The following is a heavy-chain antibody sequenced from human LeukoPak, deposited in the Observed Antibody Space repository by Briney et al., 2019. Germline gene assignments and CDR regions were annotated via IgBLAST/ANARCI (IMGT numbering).Heavy chain of an antibody. V-gene: IGHV3-23*01. CDR3: AKNLLGSEAFSWYFDL. D-gene: IGHD1-26*01. CDR1: GFTFSSYA. CDR2: ISGSGGST. J-gene: IGHJ2*01. Sequence: GGSLRLSCAASGFTFSSYAVSWVRQAPGKGLEWVSAISGSGGSTYYADSVKGRVTISRDNSKNTLYLQMHSLRAEDTAVYSCAKNLLGSEAFSWYFDLWGRGTLVTVSS.